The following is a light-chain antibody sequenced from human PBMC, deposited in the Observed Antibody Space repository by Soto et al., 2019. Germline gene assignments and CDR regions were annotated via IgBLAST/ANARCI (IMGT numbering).Light chain of an antibody. CDR1: SSDIGGYNY. CDR2: EVS. Sequence: QSALTQPASVSGSPGQSITISCTGTSSDIGGYNYVSWYQQHPGKAPKLLIYEVSNRPSGLSNRFSGSKSGNTASLTISGLQADDEADYYCTSYTTSGTWVFGGGTKLTVL. V-gene: IGLV2-14*01. CDR3: TSYTTSGTWV. J-gene: IGLJ3*02.